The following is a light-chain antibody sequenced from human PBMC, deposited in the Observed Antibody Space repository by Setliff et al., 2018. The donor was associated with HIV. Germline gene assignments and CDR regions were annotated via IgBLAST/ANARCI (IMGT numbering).Light chain of an antibody. V-gene: IGLV2-23*01. Sequence: QSALTQRASVSGSPGQSITISCTGTSSDIGRYNLVSWYQQYPGKAPKLMIYQATKRPSGVSNRFSGSKSGNTASLTISGLQAEDEADYYCCSNTGSNTYVFGSGTKVTVL. CDR1: SSDIGRYNL. J-gene: IGLJ1*01. CDR2: QAT. CDR3: CSNTGSNTYV.